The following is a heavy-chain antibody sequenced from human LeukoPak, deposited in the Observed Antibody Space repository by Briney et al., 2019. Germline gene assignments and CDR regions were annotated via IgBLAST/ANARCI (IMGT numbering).Heavy chain of an antibody. CDR1: GFTFSIYA. V-gene: IGHV3-23*01. CDR2: ISGSGSST. J-gene: IGHJ5*02. Sequence: GGPLRLSCAASGFTFSIYAMTWVRQAPGRGLEWVSAISGSGSSTYYADSVKGRFTISRDNSKNTLYLQMNSLRAEDTAVYYCAKRNTAMAGVATWGQGTLVTVSS. CDR3: AKRNTAMAGVAT. D-gene: IGHD5-18*01.